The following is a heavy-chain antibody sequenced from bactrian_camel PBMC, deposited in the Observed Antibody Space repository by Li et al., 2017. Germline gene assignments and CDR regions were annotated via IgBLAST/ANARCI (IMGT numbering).Heavy chain of an antibody. CDR1: ANTYSGNC. CDR2: IDTNGRA. J-gene: IGHJ7*01. D-gene: IGHD2*01. V-gene: IGHV3S53*01. Sequence: HVQLVESGGGSVQPGGSLTLTCTISANTYSGNCVGWFRQAPGKEREGVACIDTNGRATYADSVKGRFTISRDNAKNTLYLQMNSLKTEDAAVYYCATDMRGAWFLYGISYWGRGTQVTVS.